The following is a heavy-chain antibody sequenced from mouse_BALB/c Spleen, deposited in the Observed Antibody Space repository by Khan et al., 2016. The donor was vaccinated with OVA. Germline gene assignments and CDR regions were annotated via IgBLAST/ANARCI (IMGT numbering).Heavy chain of an antibody. CDR3: ARQIFPGYFDV. CDR2: IWSDGKT. V-gene: IGHV2-6-1*01. J-gene: IGHJ1*01. CDR1: GFSLTSYG. Sequence: QVQLKESGPGLVAPSQSLSITCTISGFSLTSYGIHWVRQPPGKGLEWLVVIWSDGKTTYNSALKSRLNIIKDNSKSQVFLKMNSLKNDDTAMYYCARQIFPGYFDVWGAGTTVTVSS.